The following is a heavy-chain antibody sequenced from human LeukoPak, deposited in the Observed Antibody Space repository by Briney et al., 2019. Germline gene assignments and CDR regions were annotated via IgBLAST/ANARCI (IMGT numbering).Heavy chain of an antibody. Sequence: RPSETLSLSCTVSGGSISSYYWSWIRPPPGNGLEWIGYIYYSGSTTYNPSLKSRVTISIDTSKNQFSLKLTSVTAADTALYYCARGANYGDYGLDAFDIWGQGTMVTVPS. J-gene: IGHJ3*02. CDR3: ARGANYGDYGLDAFDI. CDR2: IYYSGST. D-gene: IGHD4-17*01. V-gene: IGHV4-59*01. CDR1: GGSISSYY.